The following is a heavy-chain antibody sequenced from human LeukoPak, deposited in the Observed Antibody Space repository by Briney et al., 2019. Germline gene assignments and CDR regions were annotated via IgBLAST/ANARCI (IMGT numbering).Heavy chain of an antibody. V-gene: IGHV3-23*01. D-gene: IGHD3-16*01. J-gene: IGHJ4*02. CDR2: IGSSGDTT. CDR3: APSDPSYVLGGEDY. CDR1: GFTFSSYA. Sequence: GGSLRLSCAASGFTFSSYAMSWVRQAPGKGLEWVSSIGSSGDTTYYAGSVKGRFTISRDNSKNTLYLQMNSLRAEDTAVYYCAPSDPSYVLGGEDYWGQGTLVTVSS.